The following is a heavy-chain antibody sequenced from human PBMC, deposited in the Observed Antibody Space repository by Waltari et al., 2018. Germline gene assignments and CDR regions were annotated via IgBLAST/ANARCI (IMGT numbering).Heavy chain of an antibody. D-gene: IGHD4-17*01. CDR1: GLISPDSG. Sequence: EVELVESGGGLVQPGGSLRLAWSGPGLISPDSGMAGVRQAPGKGVVCVSSIITVGTRIMYADVVKGRFTISLDNAKKTRYLQMNGLRDEDTAVYYCARGRHYDYYYYGIGVWGQGTTVIVSS. J-gene: IGHJ6*02. V-gene: IGHV3-74*03. CDR2: IITVGTRI. CDR3: ARGRHYDYYYYGIGV.